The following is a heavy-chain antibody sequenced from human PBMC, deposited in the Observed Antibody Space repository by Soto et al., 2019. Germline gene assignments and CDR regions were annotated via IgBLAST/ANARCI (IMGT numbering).Heavy chain of an antibody. Sequence: HPGGSLRLSCVASGFTFRTHALSWVRQGLGKGLMWVSAIVGSGAGTYYADSVKCRLTISRDHSKNTRYLQMNSLRAEDAAVYYFATISGPGRAVSGADVFGFGGRGSLVTVSS. V-gene: IGHV3-23*01. CDR1: GFTFRTHA. CDR3: ATISGPGRAVSGADVFGF. J-gene: IGHJ4*02. CDR2: IVGSGAGT. D-gene: IGHD6-19*01.